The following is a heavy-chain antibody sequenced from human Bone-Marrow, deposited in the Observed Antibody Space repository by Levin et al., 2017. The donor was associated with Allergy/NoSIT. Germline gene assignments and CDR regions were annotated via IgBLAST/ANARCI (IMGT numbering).Heavy chain of an antibody. Sequence: SCASSRFTFSNYGMHWVRQAPGKGLEWVALISHDGSNKYYADSVKGRFTISSDNSKNTLYLQMNSLRAEDTAVYYCEKASSSDSSGYLVDYWGQGTLVTVSS. CDR1: RFTFSNYG. CDR2: ISHDGSNK. D-gene: IGHD3-22*01. J-gene: IGHJ4*02. V-gene: IGHV3-30*18. CDR3: EKASSSDSSGYLVDY.